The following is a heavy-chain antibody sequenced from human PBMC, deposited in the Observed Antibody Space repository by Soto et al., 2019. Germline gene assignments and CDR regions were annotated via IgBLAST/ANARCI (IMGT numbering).Heavy chain of an antibody. CDR3: DRLSGPATYYYDMDV. V-gene: IGHV4-30-2*01. CDR1: GGSLSSGGYS. Sequence: SETLSLTCAVSGGSLSSGGYSWSWIRQPPGKGLEWIGNIYHSGSTYYNPSLKSRVTISVDRSKNQFSLKLSSMTAADTAVYYCDRLSGPATYYYDMDVWGQGTTVTVSS. J-gene: IGHJ6*02. CDR2: IYHSGST.